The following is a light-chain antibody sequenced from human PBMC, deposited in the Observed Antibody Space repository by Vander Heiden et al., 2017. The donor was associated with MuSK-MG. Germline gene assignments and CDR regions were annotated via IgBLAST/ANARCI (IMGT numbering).Light chain of an antibody. CDR2: KAS. J-gene: IGKJ2*01. Sequence: DIQLTPSPSTLSASVGDRGTITCRASQSISSWLAWYQQKPGKAPKLLIYKASSCVSAVPSTFSGSGSGREFTLTIISLQPDDFTTYYCHQEYGYPHTFGQGTKMEIK. CDR1: QSISSW. CDR3: HQEYGYPHT. V-gene: IGKV1-5*03.